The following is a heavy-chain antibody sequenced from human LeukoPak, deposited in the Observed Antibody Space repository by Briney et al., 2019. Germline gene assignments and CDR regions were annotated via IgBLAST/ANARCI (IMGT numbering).Heavy chain of an antibody. D-gene: IGHD1-7*01. CDR3: ARGLELLPHRYFDY. CDR2: INPNSGGT. V-gene: IGHV1-2*02. Sequence: ASVKVSCKASGYTFTGYYMHWVRQAPGQGLEWMGWINPNSGGTNYAQKFQGRVTMTRDTSISTAYMELSRLRSDDTAVYYCARGLELLPHRYFDYWGQGTLVTVSS. J-gene: IGHJ4*02. CDR1: GYTFTGYY.